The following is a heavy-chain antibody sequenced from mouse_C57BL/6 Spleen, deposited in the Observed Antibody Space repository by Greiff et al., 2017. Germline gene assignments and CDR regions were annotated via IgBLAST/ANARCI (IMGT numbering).Heavy chain of an antibody. Sequence: EVMLVESEGGLVQPGSSMKLSCTASGFTFSDYYMAWVRQVPEKGLEWVANINYDGSSTYYLDSLKSRFIISRDNAKNILYLQMSSLKSEDTATYYGARDRGRGEYYFDYWGQGTTLTVSS. J-gene: IGHJ2*01. V-gene: IGHV5-16*01. CDR3: ARDRGRGEYYFDY. CDR1: GFTFSDYY. CDR2: INYDGSST.